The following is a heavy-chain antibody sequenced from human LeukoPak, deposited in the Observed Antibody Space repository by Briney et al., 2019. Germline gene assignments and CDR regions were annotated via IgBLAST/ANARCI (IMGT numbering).Heavy chain of an antibody. D-gene: IGHD2/OR15-2a*01. J-gene: IGHJ4*02. Sequence: PSEALSLTCTVSGGSISSYYWSWIRQPPGKGLEWIAYISDIGSINYNPSLKSRVTISLDTSKNQFSLKLSSVTAADTAVYYCAGHHPRNTVDFWGQGTLVTVSS. V-gene: IGHV4-59*08. CDR1: GGSISSYY. CDR2: ISDIGSI. CDR3: AGHHPRNTVDF.